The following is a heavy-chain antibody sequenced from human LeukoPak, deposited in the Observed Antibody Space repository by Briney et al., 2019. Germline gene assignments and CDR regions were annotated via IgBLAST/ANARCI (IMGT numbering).Heavy chain of an antibody. D-gene: IGHD3-10*01. V-gene: IGHV4-59*01. CDR3: ARVLPLITMVRGVNDY. Sequence: PSETLSLTCTVSGGSISSYYWSWIRQPPGKGLEWIGYIYYSGSTNYNPSLKSRVTISVDTSKNQFSLKLSSVTAADTAVYYCARVLPLITMVRGVNDYWGQGTLVTVSS. CDR2: IYYSGST. CDR1: GGSISSYY. J-gene: IGHJ4*02.